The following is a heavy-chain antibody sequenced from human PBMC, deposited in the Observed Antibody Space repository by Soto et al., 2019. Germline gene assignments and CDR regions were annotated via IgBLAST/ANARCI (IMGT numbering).Heavy chain of an antibody. J-gene: IGHJ4*02. CDR2: ISGSGGST. Sequence: PGGSLRLSCXAXGLTFSSYAMSWVRQAPGKGLEWVSAISGSGGSTYYADSVKGRFTISRDNSKNTLYLQMNSLRAEDTAVYYCAKDNDGLAPPFPFDYWGQGTLVTVSS. CDR1: GLTFSSYA. D-gene: IGHD2-8*01. CDR3: AKDNDGLAPPFPFDY. V-gene: IGHV3-23*01.